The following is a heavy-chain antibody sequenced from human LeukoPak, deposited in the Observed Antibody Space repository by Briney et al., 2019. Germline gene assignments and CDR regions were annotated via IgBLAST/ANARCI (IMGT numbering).Heavy chain of an antibody. CDR1: GYTFTDYY. D-gene: IGHD6-19*01. J-gene: IGHJ4*02. V-gene: IGHV1-2*02. CDR2: INPDSGGT. CDR3: ARDNRQWPHF. Sequence: ASVKVSCKASGYTFTDYYMHWVRQAPGQGLEWMGWINPDSGGTTYAQKFQGRVTMTRDTSISTAYMELTRLRSDDTAVYYCARDNRQWPHFWGPGTLVIVSS.